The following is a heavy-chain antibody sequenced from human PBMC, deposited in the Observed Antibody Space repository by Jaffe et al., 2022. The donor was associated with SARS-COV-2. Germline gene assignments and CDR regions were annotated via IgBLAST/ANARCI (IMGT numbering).Heavy chain of an antibody. CDR1: GFTFSNAW. D-gene: IGHD3-10*01. V-gene: IGHV3-15*01. CDR2: IKSKTDGGTT. CDR3: TTDNVEGSGTQIWGFSRDYYYYGMDV. Sequence: EVQLVESGGGLVKPGGSLRLSCAASGFTFSNAWMSWVRQAPGKGLEWVGRIKSKTDGGTTDYAAPVKGRFTISRDDSKNTLYLQMNSLKTEDTAVYYCTTDNVEGSGTQIWGFSRDYYYYGMDVWGQGTTVTVSS. J-gene: IGHJ6*02.